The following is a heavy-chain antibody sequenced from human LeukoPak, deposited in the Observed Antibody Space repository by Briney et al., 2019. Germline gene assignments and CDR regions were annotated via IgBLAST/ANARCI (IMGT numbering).Heavy chain of an antibody. V-gene: IGHV3-NL1*01. J-gene: IGHJ4*02. CDR3: AKDVVPDSGWDIDY. Sequence: GGSLRLFCAASGFTFSSYAMHWVRQAPGKGLEWVSSIYNSGSEVFYADSVKGRFTISRDNSQNTLYLQMNSLRVEDTAIYYCAKDVVPDSGWDIDYWGQGTLVTVSS. CDR2: IYNSGSEV. CDR1: GFTFSSYA. D-gene: IGHD6-19*01.